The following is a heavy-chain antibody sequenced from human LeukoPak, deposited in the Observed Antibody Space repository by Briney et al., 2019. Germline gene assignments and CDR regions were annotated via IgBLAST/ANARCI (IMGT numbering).Heavy chain of an antibody. CDR1: GGSISSYY. CDR3: AKDLGGSATTV. D-gene: IGHD2-15*01. CDR2: ISWSGDRM. Sequence: LSLTCTVSGGSISSYYWSWIRQPPGKGLEWVSSISWSGDRMGYADAVKGRFTISRDNAKNSLFLQMNSLRVEDTALYYCAKDLGGSATTVWGQGTLVTVSS. V-gene: IGHV3-9*01. J-gene: IGHJ4*02.